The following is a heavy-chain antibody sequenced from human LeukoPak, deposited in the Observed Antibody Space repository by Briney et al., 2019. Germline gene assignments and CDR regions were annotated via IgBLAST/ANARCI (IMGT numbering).Heavy chain of an antibody. D-gene: IGHD2-2*01. J-gene: IGHJ3*02. CDR1: GFTFSDYE. CDR3: AGLTHYHGSRPI. CDR2: ISSSGSTI. V-gene: IGHV3-48*03. Sequence: PGGSLRLSCAASGFTFSDYEMNWVRQAPGKGLDWISYISSSGSTISYADSVKGRFTISRDNAKNSLYLQMNSLRAEDTAIYYCAGLTHYHGSRPIWGQGTMVTVSS.